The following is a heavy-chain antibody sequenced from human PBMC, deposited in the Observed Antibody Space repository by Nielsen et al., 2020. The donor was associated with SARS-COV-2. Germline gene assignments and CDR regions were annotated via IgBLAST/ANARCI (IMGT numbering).Heavy chain of an antibody. D-gene: IGHD6-13*01. CDR2: IIPIFGTA. J-gene: IGHJ4*02. CDR3: ARDLGGSSWWDFDY. Sequence: SVKVSCKASGGTFTSYAISWVRQAPGQGLEWMGGIIPIFGTANYAQKFQGRVTITADESTSTAYMELSSLRSEDTAVYYCARDLGGSSWWDFDYWGQGTLVTVSS. V-gene: IGHV1-69*13. CDR1: GGTFTSYA.